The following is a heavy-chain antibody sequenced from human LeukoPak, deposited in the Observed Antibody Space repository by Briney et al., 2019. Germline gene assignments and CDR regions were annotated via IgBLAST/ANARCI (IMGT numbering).Heavy chain of an antibody. D-gene: IGHD6-6*01. CDR1: GGTFSSYA. CDR3: ARVSVEVFIAAGNYYYMDV. CDR2: IIPIFGTA. J-gene: IGHJ6*03. V-gene: IGHV1-69*05. Sequence: GASVKVSCKASGGTFSSYAISWVRQASGQGLEWMGGIIPIFGTANYAQEFQGRVTITTDESTSTAYMELSSLRSEDTAVYYCARVSVEVFIAAGNYYYMDVWGKGTTVTVSS.